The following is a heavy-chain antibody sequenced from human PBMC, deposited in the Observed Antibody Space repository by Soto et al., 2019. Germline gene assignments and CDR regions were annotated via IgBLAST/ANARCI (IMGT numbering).Heavy chain of an antibody. D-gene: IGHD6-19*01. Sequence: QITLKESGPTLVKPTQTLTLTCTFSGFSLSTSGVGVGWIRQPPGKALEWLALIYWNDDKRYSPSLKSRLTITKDTSKNQVVLTMTNMDPVDTATYYGAVAGTAGWFDPWGQGTLVTVSS. CDR2: IYWNDDK. V-gene: IGHV2-5*01. J-gene: IGHJ5*02. CDR1: GFSLSTSGVG. CDR3: AVAGTAGWFDP.